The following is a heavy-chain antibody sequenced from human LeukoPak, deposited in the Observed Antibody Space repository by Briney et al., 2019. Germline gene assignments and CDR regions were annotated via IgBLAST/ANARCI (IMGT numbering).Heavy chain of an antibody. Sequence: SETLSLTCTVFGGSISSYYWSWIRQPPGKGLEWIGYIYYSGSTSYKPSLKSRVTISVDTSKNQFSLKLRSVTAADTAVYYCARDLSGYDRWGQGTLVTVSS. CDR2: IYYSGST. CDR3: ARDLSGYDR. CDR1: GGSISSYY. J-gene: IGHJ4*02. V-gene: IGHV4-59*01. D-gene: IGHD5-12*01.